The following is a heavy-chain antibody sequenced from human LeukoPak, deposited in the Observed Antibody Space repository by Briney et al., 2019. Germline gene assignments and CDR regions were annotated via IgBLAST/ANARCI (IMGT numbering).Heavy chain of an antibody. J-gene: IGHJ4*02. V-gene: IGHV1-18*01. D-gene: IGHD3-22*01. CDR1: GYTFNTYG. CDR3: ARGPHERSGYPDD. Sequence: ASVKVSCKPSGYTFNTYGITWVRQAPGQGLEWMGWISPYNGNTNYAQKFQGRVTMTTDTSTSTAYMELRSLGSDDTAVYYCARGPHERSGYPDDWGQGTLVTVSS. CDR2: ISPYNGNT.